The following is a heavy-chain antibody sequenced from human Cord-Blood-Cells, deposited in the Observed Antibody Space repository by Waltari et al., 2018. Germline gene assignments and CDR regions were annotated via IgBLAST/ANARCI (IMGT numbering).Heavy chain of an antibody. J-gene: IGHJ3*02. CDR3: ARGDAFDI. CDR2: INHSGST. CDR1: GGSFSGYY. Sequence: QVQLQQWGAGLLKPSETLSLTCAVYGGSFSGYYWGWIRQPPGKGLEWIGEINHSGSTNYNPSLKSRVTRSVDTSKNQFSLKLSSVTAADTAVYYCARGDAFDIWGQGTMVTVSS. V-gene: IGHV4-34*01.